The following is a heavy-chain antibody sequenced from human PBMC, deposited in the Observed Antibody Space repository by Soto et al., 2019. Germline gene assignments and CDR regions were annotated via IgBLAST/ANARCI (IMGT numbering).Heavy chain of an antibody. D-gene: IGHD2-15*01. Sequence: ASVEVSCKASGYTFTGYYMHWVRQAPGQGLEWMGWINPNSGGTNYAQKFQGWVTMTRDTSISTAYMELSRLRSDDTTVYYCARGGASPYYYYYGMDVWGQGTTVTVSS. CDR1: GYTFTGYY. J-gene: IGHJ6*02. CDR3: ARGGASPYYYYYGMDV. V-gene: IGHV1-2*04. CDR2: INPNSGGT.